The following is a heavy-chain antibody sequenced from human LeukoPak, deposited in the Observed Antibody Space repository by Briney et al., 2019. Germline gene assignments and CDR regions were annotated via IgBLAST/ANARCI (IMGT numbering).Heavy chain of an antibody. CDR2: ISRSSTTI. V-gene: IGHV3-48*01. CDR3: ARDSYSSSRNDY. Sequence: GGSLRLSCAASGFTFSSYSMNWVRQAPGKGLEWVSQISRSSTTIYYADSAKGRFIISRDNDKNSVFLQMNSLRAEDTAVYYCARDSYSSSRNDYWGQGTLVTVSS. D-gene: IGHD6-13*01. J-gene: IGHJ4*02. CDR1: GFTFSSYS.